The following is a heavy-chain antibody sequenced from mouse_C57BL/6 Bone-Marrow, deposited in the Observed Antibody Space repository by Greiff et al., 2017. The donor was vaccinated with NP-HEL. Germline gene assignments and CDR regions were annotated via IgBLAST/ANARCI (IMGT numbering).Heavy chain of an antibody. Sequence: EVQGVESGGGLVKPGGSLKLSCAASGFTFSSYAMSWVRRTPEKRLEWVATISDGGSYTYYPDNVKGRFTISRDNAKNNLYLQMSHLKSEDTAMYYCARDRYPYWGQGTSVTVSS. CDR3: ARDRYPY. CDR2: ISDGGSYT. J-gene: IGHJ4*01. CDR1: GFTFSSYA. V-gene: IGHV5-4*01.